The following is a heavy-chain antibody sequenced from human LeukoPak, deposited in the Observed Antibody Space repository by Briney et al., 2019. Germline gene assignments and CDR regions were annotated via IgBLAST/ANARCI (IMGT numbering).Heavy chain of an antibody. CDR3: ARHYGLNYYDSSAYEY. D-gene: IGHD3-22*01. CDR2: MYESGST. Sequence: SETLSLTCTASGGSISGSSFYRGWIRQPPGKGLEWIGSMYESGSTFYSPSLKSRVTISIDTSKNQFSLKLNSVTAADTAVYFCARHYGLNYYDSSAYEYWGQGTLVTVSS. CDR1: GGSISGSSFY. V-gene: IGHV4-39*01. J-gene: IGHJ4*02.